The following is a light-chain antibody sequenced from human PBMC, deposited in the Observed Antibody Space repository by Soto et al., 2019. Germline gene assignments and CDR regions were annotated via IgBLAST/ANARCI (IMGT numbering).Light chain of an antibody. Sequence: QSTLPQPASVSGSPGQSITISCTGTSSDVGSYVSWYQQHPGKAPKLIIYEGNERPSGVSNRFSGSKSANTASLTISGLQAEDEGDYYCCSFAGSSTYTWVFGGGTKVTVL. J-gene: IGLJ3*02. CDR2: EGN. CDR3: CSFAGSSTYTWV. V-gene: IGLV2-23*01. CDR1: SSDVGSY.